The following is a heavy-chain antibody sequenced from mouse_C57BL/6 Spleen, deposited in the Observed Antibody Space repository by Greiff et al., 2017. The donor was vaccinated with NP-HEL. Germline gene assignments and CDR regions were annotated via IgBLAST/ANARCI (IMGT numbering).Heavy chain of an antibody. CDR3: AREGGYYPFAY. V-gene: IGHV5-4*01. CDR1: GFTFSSYA. CDR2: ISDGGSYT. Sequence: EVQGVESGGGLVKPGGSLKLSCAASGFTFSSYAMSWVRQTPEKRLEWVATISDGGSYTYYPDNVKGRFTISRDNAKNNLYLQMSHLKSEDTAMYYCAREGGYYPFAYWGQGTLVTVSA. J-gene: IGHJ3*01. D-gene: IGHD2-3*01.